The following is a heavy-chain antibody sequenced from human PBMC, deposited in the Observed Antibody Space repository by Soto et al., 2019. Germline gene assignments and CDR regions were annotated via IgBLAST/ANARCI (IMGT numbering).Heavy chain of an antibody. CDR3: AHPRGYGVFDAYDI. CDR2: ISATAGDT. J-gene: IGHJ3*02. Sequence: PGGSLRLSCAASGFTLSTYAMNWVRQAPGKGLEWVSAISATAGDTYYADSVRGRFTISRDNSMNALYLQMNSLRVEDTAVYYCAHPRGYGVFDAYDIWGQGTMVTVSS. D-gene: IGHD4-17*01. V-gene: IGHV3-23*01. CDR1: GFTLSTYA.